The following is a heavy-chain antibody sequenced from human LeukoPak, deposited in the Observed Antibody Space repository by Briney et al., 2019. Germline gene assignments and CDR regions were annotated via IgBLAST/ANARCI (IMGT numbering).Heavy chain of an antibody. Sequence: GVLRLSCTASGFTVSSDYMGWVRQAPGRGPEWVSVIYNGDKTSYAGSVKGRFTISRDNSKSTLYLQMNNLRADDTAVYYCAMAMRWLSFDYWGQGTLVTVSS. CDR2: IYNGDKT. D-gene: IGHD5-24*01. CDR1: GFTVSSDY. CDR3: AMAMRWLSFDY. V-gene: IGHV3-66*01. J-gene: IGHJ4*02.